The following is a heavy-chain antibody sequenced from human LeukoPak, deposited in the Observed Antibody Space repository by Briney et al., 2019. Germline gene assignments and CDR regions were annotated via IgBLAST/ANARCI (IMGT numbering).Heavy chain of an antibody. CDR2: INPSGGST. CDR3: ARRRRYYYDSSGRKFPGRYAFDI. CDR1: GYTFTSYY. Sequence: GASVKVSCKASGYTFTSYYMHWVRQAPGQGLEWMGIINPSGGSTSYAQKFQGRVTMTRDMSTSTVYMELSSLRSEDTAVYYCARRRRYYYDSSGRKFPGRYAFDIWGQGTMVTVSS. V-gene: IGHV1-46*01. J-gene: IGHJ3*02. D-gene: IGHD3-22*01.